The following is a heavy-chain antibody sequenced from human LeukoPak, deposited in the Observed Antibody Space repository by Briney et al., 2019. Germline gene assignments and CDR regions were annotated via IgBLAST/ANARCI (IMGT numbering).Heavy chain of an antibody. D-gene: IGHD3-22*01. J-gene: IGHJ4*02. V-gene: IGHV3-23*01. Sequence: GGSLRLSCAASGFTFSSYAMSWVRQAPGKGLEWVSAISGSGGSTYYADSVKGRFTISRDNSKNTLYLQMNRLRAEDTAVYYCAKEGDYYDSSGYYGDEGDYWGQGTLVTVSS. CDR3: AKEGDYYDSSGYYGDEGDY. CDR1: GFTFSSYA. CDR2: ISGSGGST.